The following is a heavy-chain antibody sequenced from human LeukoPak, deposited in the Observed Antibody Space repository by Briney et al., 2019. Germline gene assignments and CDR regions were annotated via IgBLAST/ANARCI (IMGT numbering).Heavy chain of an antibody. CDR3: ARYSGGYAPTTFDY. V-gene: IGHV4-59*01. CDR1: GGSISSYY. CDR2: IYYSGST. D-gene: IGHD1-26*01. Sequence: SETLSLTCTVSGGSISSYYWSWIRQPPGKGLEWIGYIYYSGSTNYNPSLKSRVTISVDTSKNQFSLKLSSVTAADTAVYYCARYSGGYAPTTFDYWGQGTLVTVSS. J-gene: IGHJ4*02.